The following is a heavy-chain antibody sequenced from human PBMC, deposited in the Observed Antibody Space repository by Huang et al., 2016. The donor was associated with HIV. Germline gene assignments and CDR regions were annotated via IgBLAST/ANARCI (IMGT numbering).Heavy chain of an antibody. CDR1: GFTCNNYG. Sequence: QVQLVESGGAVGQPGRSLRLFCTASGFTCNNYGMHWVRQVSCKGPEWVVVVSADGNIKKYVVSVKRRFTISRDKTQNMLYLQINNLGGEDTALYPCAKASRGGFELDFWGQGTLVTVSS. V-gene: IGHV3-30*18. J-gene: IGHJ4*02. CDR3: AKASRGGFELDF. CDR2: VSADGNIK. D-gene: IGHD5-12*01.